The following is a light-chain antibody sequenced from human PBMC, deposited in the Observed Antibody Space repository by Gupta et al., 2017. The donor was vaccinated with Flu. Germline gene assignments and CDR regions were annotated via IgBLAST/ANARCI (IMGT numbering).Light chain of an antibody. CDR3: SSYTSSSTYV. CDR2: DVS. CDR1: SSDVGGYKY. Sequence: QSALTQPASVAGSPGQPITISCTGTSSDVGGYKYVSWYQQHPSKAPKVMIYDVSNRPSGVYNRFSGSKPGKTASLTISVLQAEDEADYYCSSYTSSSTYVFGTGTKVTVL. V-gene: IGLV2-14*03. J-gene: IGLJ1*01.